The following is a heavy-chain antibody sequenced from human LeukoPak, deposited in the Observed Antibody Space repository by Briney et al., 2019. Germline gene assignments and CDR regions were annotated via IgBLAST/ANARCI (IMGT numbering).Heavy chain of an antibody. D-gene: IGHD2-21*02. CDR3: AVVTASYYEFDY. Sequence: PSETLSLTCTVSGGSISSYYWSWIRQPPGKGLEWIGYIYTSGSTNYNPSLKSRVTISVDTSKNQFSLKLSSVTAADTAVYYCAVVTASYYEFDYWGQGTLVTVSS. J-gene: IGHJ4*02. CDR2: IYTSGST. CDR1: GGSISSYY. V-gene: IGHV4-4*09.